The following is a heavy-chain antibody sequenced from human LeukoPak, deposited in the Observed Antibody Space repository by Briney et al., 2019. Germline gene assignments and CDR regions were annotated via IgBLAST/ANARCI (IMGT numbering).Heavy chain of an antibody. CDR2: MRADGSKT. CDR3: AKALEDCSGGGCFSGYMDV. Sequence: GGSLRLSCTASGFTFSSYAMHWVRQAPGKGLDWVAIMRADGSKTYSIDAVKGRFTISRDNSKSTVYLQMNSLGAEDTAVYYCAKALEDCSGGGCFSGYMDVWGKGATVIVSS. CDR1: GFTFSSYA. J-gene: IGHJ6*03. D-gene: IGHD2-15*01. V-gene: IGHV3-30*02.